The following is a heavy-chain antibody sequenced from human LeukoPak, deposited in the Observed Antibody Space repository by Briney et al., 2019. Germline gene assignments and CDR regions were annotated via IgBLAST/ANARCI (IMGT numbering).Heavy chain of an antibody. D-gene: IGHD5-18*01. CDR2: VSGTGGRT. CDR3: ARDVDTAMVPDY. J-gene: IGHJ4*02. Sequence: GGSLRLSCAASGFTFSTYAMSWVRQAPGKGLEWVSVVSGTGGRTYYADSVKGRFTISRDNSKNTLYLQMNSLRAEDTAVYYCARDVDTAMVPDYWGQGTLVTVSS. V-gene: IGHV3-23*01. CDR1: GFTFSTYA.